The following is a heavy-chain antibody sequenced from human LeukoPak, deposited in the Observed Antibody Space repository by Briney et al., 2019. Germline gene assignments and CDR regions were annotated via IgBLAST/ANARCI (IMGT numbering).Heavy chain of an antibody. D-gene: IGHD1-26*01. CDR2: MNPNSGDT. CDR3: ARATTAFDY. J-gene: IGHJ4*02. V-gene: IGHV1-8*01. CDR1: GYTFTSYD. Sequence: GASVKVSCKASGYTFTSYDITWVRQATGQGLAWMGWMNPNSGDTGYAQKFQGRVTMTRNTSISTAYLELSSLRSEDTAIYYCARATTAFDYWDQGTLVTVSS.